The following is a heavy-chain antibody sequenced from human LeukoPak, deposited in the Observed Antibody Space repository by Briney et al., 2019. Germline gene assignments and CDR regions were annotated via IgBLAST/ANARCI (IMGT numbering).Heavy chain of an antibody. CDR1: GFIFSDHY. CDR2: INSDSTTL. V-gene: IGHV3-11*04. Sequence: GGSLRLSCAASGFIFSDHYMSWIRQAPGKGLEGVAYINSDSTTLYYADSVKGRFTVSRENAKNSLYLQMNSLRAGDTAVYYCARGGMDYWGQGTLVTVSS. CDR3: ARGGMDY. J-gene: IGHJ4*02.